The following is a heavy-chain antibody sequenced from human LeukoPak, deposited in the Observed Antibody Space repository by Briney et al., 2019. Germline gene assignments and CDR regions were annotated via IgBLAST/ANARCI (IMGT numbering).Heavy chain of an antibody. CDR2: IYSGGST. Sequence: GGSLRLSCAVSGFIVSSNYMSWVRQVPGKGLEWVSVIYSGGSTYYADSVKGRFTISRDNSKNTLYLQMNSLRAEDTAVYYCASPYSGSYLTDDSYYMDVWGKGTTVTISS. CDR3: ASPYSGSYLTDDSYYMDV. D-gene: IGHD1-26*01. V-gene: IGHV3-66*01. J-gene: IGHJ6*03. CDR1: GFIVSSNY.